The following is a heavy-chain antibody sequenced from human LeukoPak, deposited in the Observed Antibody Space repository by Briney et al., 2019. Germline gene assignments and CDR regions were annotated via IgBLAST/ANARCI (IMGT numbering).Heavy chain of an antibody. V-gene: IGHV3-48*04. J-gene: IGHJ6*03. D-gene: IGHD4-23*01. CDR2: ISSSSSTI. CDR1: GFTFSSYG. Sequence: PGGSLRLSCAASGFTFSSYGMTWVRQAPGKGLEWVSYISSSSSTIYYADSVKGRFTISRDNARNSLYLQMNSLRAEDTALYYCARDGDTVLTRGYYYYMDVWGKGTTVTVSS. CDR3: ARDGDTVLTRGYYYYMDV.